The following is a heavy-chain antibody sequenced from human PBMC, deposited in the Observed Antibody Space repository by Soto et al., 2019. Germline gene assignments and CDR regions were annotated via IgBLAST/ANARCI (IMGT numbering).Heavy chain of an antibody. D-gene: IGHD1-7*01. CDR3: TLPAGTVAFDS. V-gene: IGHV2-5*01. CDR1: GFSLSTSGVG. CDR2: IYWNEDK. Sequence: QITLKESGPTLVKPTQTLTLTCTFSGFSLSTSGVGVGWIRQPPGKALEWLALIYWNEDKRYSPSLKSRHTITKDTSKNQEVIKMTNMITVDTATYSCTLPAGTVAFDSWGQGTMVTVSS. J-gene: IGHJ3*02.